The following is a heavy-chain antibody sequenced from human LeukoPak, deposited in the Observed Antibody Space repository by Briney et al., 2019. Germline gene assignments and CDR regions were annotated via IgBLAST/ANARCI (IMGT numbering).Heavy chain of an antibody. J-gene: IGHJ4*02. CDR3: ARGPWGC. D-gene: IGHD3-16*01. Sequence: GSLSLTCAASGFAVDTNYLSWVRQAPGKGLEWVSVIYSGGSTFYEDSLKSRFTISRDNANNPVFLRMKRRRVEDTAGYYCARGPWGCWGQGTLVTVSS. CDR1: GFAVDTNY. CDR2: IYSGGST. V-gene: IGHV3-53*05.